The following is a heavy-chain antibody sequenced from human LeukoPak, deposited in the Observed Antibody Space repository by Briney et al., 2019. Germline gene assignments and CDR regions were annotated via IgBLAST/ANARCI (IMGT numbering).Heavy chain of an antibody. J-gene: IGHJ6*03. Sequence: GASVKVSCKASGGTFSSYAISWVRQAPGQGLEWMGGIIPIFGTANYAQKFQGRVTITTDESTSTAYMELSSLRSEDTAVYYCARVLTYAHYYYYMDVWGKGTTVTVSS. V-gene: IGHV1-69*05. CDR3: ARVLTYAHYYYYMDV. D-gene: IGHD2-2*01. CDR2: IIPIFGTA. CDR1: GGTFSSYA.